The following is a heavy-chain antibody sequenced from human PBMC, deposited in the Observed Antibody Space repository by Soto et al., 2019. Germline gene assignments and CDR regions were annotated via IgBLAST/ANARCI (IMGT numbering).Heavy chain of an antibody. CDR1: GFTFSNYW. Sequence: GSLRLSCVVSGFTFSNYWMNWVRKAAGKGLEGISYISDSSGTIYYADYVKGRFTISRDNVQNSLYLQMNSLRDEDTAVYYCARDPDSLTTVTIIDYWGQGTQVTVSS. J-gene: IGHJ4*02. D-gene: IGHD4-17*01. CDR3: ARDPDSLTTVTIIDY. V-gene: IGHV3-48*02. CDR2: ISDSSGTI.